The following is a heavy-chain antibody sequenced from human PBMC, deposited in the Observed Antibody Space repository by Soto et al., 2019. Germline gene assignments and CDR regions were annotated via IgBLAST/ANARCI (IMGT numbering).Heavy chain of an antibody. V-gene: IGHV3-23*01. CDR2: ISGSGGST. J-gene: IGHJ4*02. D-gene: IGHD5-18*01. CDR1: GFTFSSYA. CDR3: AKDGLGAYSYGSYYFDY. Sequence: EVQLLESGGGLLQPGGSLRLSCAASGFTFSSYAMSWVRQAPGKGLEWVSTISGSGGSTYYADSVKGRFTISRDNSKNTLYLQMNSLRAEDTAVYYCAKDGLGAYSYGSYYFDYWGQGTLVTVSS.